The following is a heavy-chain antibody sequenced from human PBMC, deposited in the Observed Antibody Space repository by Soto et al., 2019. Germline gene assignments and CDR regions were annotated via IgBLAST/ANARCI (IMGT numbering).Heavy chain of an antibody. D-gene: IGHD3-10*01. Sequence: GGSLRLSCAASGFSFSDYYIDWVRQAPGKGLEWVSRIKNKANNDTSEYASAVKGRFIISRDESKNSLYLQLNSLKTEDTAVYYCTRVDFYGSGATDYWGPGILVTVSS. CDR1: GFSFSDYY. CDR2: IKNKANNDTS. CDR3: TRVDFYGSGATDY. J-gene: IGHJ4*02. V-gene: IGHV3-72*01.